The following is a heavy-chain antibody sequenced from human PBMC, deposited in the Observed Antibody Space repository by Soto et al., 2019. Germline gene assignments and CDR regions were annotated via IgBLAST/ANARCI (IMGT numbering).Heavy chain of an antibody. CDR3: AVDQGYYDILTGRFDY. V-gene: IGHV1-18*01. CDR2: NSAYNGNT. J-gene: IGHJ4*02. D-gene: IGHD3-9*01. Sequence: QVQLVQSGAEVKKPGASVKVSCKASGYTFTSYGISWVRQAPGQGLEWMGWNSAYNGNTNYAQKLQGRVTMTTDTSTSTAYMVLRSLRSDDTAVYDCAVDQGYYDILTGRFDYWGQGTLVTVSS. CDR1: GYTFTSYG.